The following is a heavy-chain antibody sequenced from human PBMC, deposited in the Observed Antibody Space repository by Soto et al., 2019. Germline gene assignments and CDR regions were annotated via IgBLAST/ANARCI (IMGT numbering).Heavy chain of an antibody. V-gene: IGHV3-74*01. CDR1: GFTFSSYW. D-gene: IGHD6-13*01. CDR2: INSDGSST. Sequence: GGSLRLSCAASGFTFSSYWMHWVRQAPGKGLVWVSRINSDGSSTSYADSVKGRFTISRDNAKNTLYLQMNSLRAEDTAVYYCARVPGIAADYYYYGMDVWGQGTTVTVSS. J-gene: IGHJ6*02. CDR3: ARVPGIAADYYYYGMDV.